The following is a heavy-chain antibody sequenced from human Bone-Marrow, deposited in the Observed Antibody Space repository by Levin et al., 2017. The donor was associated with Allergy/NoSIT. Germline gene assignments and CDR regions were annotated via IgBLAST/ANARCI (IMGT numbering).Heavy chain of an antibody. Sequence: GGSLRLSCAASGFTFSSYGMHWVRQAPGKGLEWVAVISYDGSNKYYADSVKSRFTISRDNSKNTLYLQMNSLRAEDTAVYYCAKARYSSPGDYFDYWGQGTLVTVSS. D-gene: IGHD6-13*01. CDR2: ISYDGSNK. J-gene: IGHJ4*02. CDR3: AKARYSSPGDYFDY. CDR1: GFTFSSYG. V-gene: IGHV3-30*18.